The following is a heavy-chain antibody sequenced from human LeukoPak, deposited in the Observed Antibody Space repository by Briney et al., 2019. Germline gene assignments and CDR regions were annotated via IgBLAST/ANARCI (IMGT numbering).Heavy chain of an antibody. J-gene: IGHJ4*02. CDR3: ARDKDTSGPTFDS. Sequence: GGSLRLSCAASGFNVSDSDMHWVRQAPGKGLEWVAFTRSNGGNKYYGDSGKGRFTISRDNSKNTLYLQMNSLRAEDTAVYYCARDKDTSGPTFDSWGQGTLVTVSS. CDR2: TRSNGGNK. D-gene: IGHD6-19*01. V-gene: IGHV3-30*02. CDR1: GFNVSDSD.